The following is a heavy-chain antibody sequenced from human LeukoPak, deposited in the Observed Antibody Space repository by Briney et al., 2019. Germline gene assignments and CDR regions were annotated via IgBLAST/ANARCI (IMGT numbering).Heavy chain of an antibody. CDR1: GFTFSSYW. J-gene: IGHJ4*02. D-gene: IGHD5-12*01. Sequence: PGGSLRLSCAASGFTFSSYWMSWVRQAPGKGLEWVASIKQDGSENYYVDSVKGRFTISRDNAKNLVYLQMNSLRPEDTAVYYCARARPSMWIDYWGQGTLVTVSS. CDR3: ARARPSMWIDY. CDR2: IKQDGSEN. V-gene: IGHV3-7*01.